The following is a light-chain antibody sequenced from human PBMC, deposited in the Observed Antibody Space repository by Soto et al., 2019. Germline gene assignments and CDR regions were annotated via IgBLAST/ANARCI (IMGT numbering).Light chain of an antibody. Sequence: EIVLTQSPGTVSLSPGERATLSCRASQSVSSSSLAWYQQKPGQAPRLLVYGASSRATGIPDRFSGSGSGTDFTLTISRLEPEDFAVYYCQQYGGSPLVTFGQGTKLEIK. CDR2: GAS. CDR1: QSVSSSS. J-gene: IGKJ2*01. V-gene: IGKV3-20*01. CDR3: QQYGGSPLVT.